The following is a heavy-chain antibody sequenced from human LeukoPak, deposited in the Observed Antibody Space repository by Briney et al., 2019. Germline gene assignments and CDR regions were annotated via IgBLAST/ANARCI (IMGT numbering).Heavy chain of an antibody. CDR2: IASDGRTT. Sequence: GRALRLSCSASGFTFKDYAMHWVRQAPGLGPEWVAVIASDGRTTYYADSVSGRFTISRDNSNNALSLQMNSLNADDTAVYYCARAAEASCSGTSCYRYFHHWGQGTLVIVSS. J-gene: IGHJ1*01. V-gene: IGHV3-30*04. CDR3: ARAAEASCSGTSCYRYFHH. CDR1: GFTFKDYA. D-gene: IGHD2-2*01.